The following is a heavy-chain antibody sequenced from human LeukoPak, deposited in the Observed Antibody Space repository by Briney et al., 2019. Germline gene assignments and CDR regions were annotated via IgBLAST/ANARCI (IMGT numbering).Heavy chain of an antibody. CDR2: ISAYNGNT. V-gene: IGHV1-18*01. CDR3: AREYYYDSSGPYFDY. CDR1: GYTFTSYG. D-gene: IGHD3-22*01. J-gene: IGHJ4*02. Sequence: ASVKVSCKASGYTFTSYGISWVRQAPGQGLEWMGWISAYNGNTNYAQKLQGRVTMTTDTSTSTAYMKLRSLRSDDTAVYYCAREYYYDSSGPYFDYWGQGTLVTVSS.